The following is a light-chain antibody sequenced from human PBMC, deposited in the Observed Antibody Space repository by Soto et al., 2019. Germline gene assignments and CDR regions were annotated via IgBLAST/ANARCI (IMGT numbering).Light chain of an antibody. V-gene: IGKV3-15*01. J-gene: IGKJ1*01. Sequence: EIVMTQSPATLSVSPGERATLSCRASQSVSSNLAWYQQKPGQAPRLLIYGASTRATGIPARFSGSGSGTEFTPTISILQSEDFAVYYCQHYNNWPRTFVQGTKVEIK. CDR2: GAS. CDR3: QHYNNWPRT. CDR1: QSVSSN.